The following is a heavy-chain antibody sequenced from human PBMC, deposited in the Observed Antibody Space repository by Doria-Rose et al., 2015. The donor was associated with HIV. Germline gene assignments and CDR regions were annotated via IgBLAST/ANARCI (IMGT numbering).Heavy chain of an antibody. D-gene: IGHD3-10*01. Sequence: VQLQESGGGLVRPGGSLRLSCATSGFTFSSHRINWVRQAPGQGLEWVSSISSTGAYINYADSVRGRFTISRDNARNSLYLQMDSLRAEDTAIYYCATEVTLDYWGQGTLVTVSS. CDR1: GFTFSSHR. V-gene: IGHV3-21*01. J-gene: IGHJ4*02. CDR3: ATEVTLDY. CDR2: ISSTGAYI.